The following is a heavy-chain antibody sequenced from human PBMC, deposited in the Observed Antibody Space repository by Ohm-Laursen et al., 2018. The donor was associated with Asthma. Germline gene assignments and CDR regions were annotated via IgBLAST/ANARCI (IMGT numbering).Heavy chain of an antibody. CDR1: GGSISSYY. J-gene: IGHJ6*02. CDR3: ARDGGGYGVNYYYYGMDV. V-gene: IGHV4-59*12. D-gene: IGHD5-12*01. CDR2: IYYSGST. Sequence: GTLSLTCTVSGGSISSYYWSWIRQPPGKGLEWIGYIYYSGSTNYNPSLKSRVTISIDTSKNQFSLKVTSVIAADTAVYFCARDGGGYGVNYYYYGMDVWGQGTTVTVSS.